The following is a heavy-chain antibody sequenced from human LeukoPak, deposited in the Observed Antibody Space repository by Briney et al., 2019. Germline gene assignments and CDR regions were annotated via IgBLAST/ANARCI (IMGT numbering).Heavy chain of an antibody. CDR3: ARGRTTSGIDY. D-gene: IGHD2-2*01. Sequence: GESLKISCEGYGYSFTTYWIGWVRQMPGKGLEWMGIIYPGDSDTRYSPSFQGQVTISADKSISTAYLQWSSLKASDTAMYYCARGRTTSGIDYWGQGTLVTVSS. CDR2: IYPGDSDT. V-gene: IGHV5-51*01. J-gene: IGHJ4*02. CDR1: GYSFTTYW.